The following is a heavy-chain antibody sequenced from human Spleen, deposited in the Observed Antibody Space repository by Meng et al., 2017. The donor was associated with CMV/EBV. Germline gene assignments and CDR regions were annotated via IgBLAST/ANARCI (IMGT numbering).Heavy chain of an antibody. J-gene: IGHJ6*02. V-gene: IGHV3-9*01. Sequence: SLKISCAGSGFSFDSYAMHWVRQVPGKGLEWVSGITWNSGRIAYADSVKGRFTISRDNAENSVYLQMSSLRVEDTALSYCAKGHDFPYYYYGMDIWGQGTTVTVSS. D-gene: IGHD3/OR15-3a*01. CDR1: GFSFDSYA. CDR3: AKGHDFPYYYYGMDI. CDR2: ITWNSGRI.